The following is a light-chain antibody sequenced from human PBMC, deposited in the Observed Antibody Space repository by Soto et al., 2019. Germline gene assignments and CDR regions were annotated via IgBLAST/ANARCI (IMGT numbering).Light chain of an antibody. CDR3: SSYTSKNTRV. J-gene: IGLJ3*02. Sequence: QSVLTQPASVSGSPGQSITISCTGSSSDVGGYNYVSWYQQHPGKAPKLMIYEVSHRPSGVSNRFSGSKSANTASLTISGLQAEDEADYYCSSYTSKNTRVFGGRTKLTVL. CDR2: EVS. V-gene: IGLV2-14*01. CDR1: SSDVGGYNY.